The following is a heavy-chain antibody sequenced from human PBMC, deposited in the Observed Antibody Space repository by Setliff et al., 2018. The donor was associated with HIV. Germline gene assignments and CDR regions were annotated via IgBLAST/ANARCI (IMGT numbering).Heavy chain of an antibody. J-gene: IGHJ4*02. CDR1: QFTFSTYA. Sequence: SLKISCAASQFTFSTYAMSWVRLAPGKGLEWVSTISGSGGSTYYVDSVKGRFTISRDNSKNTLYLQMKSLRAEDTAVYYCAKTRTGLYSSSPLYFDHWGQGTLVTVSS. D-gene: IGHD6-6*01. CDR2: ISGSGGST. V-gene: IGHV3-23*01. CDR3: AKTRTGLYSSSPLYFDH.